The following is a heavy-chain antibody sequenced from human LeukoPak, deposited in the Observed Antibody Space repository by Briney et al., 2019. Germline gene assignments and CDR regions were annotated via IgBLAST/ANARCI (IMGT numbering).Heavy chain of an antibody. J-gene: IGHJ4*02. CDR2: IYGGGST. V-gene: IGHV3-53*01. Sequence: PGRSLRLSCAASGFTVSSSYMSWVRQAPGKGLEWVSLIYGGGSTYYADSVKGRFTISRDNSKNTLYLQVNSLRAEDTAVYYCARRGDGGRSFDYWGQGTLVTVSS. CDR1: GFTVSSSY. CDR3: ARRGDGGRSFDY. D-gene: IGHD4-23*01.